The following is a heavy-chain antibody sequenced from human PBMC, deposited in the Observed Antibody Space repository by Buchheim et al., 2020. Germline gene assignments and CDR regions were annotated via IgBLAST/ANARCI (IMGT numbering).Heavy chain of an antibody. V-gene: IGHV1-3*01. CDR3: ARTFPFDY. J-gene: IGHJ4*02. D-gene: IGHD3-3*02. CDR2: VNAGNGNT. Sequence: QVQLVQSGAEVRKPGASVKISCKASGYSFISFAIHWVRQAPGQGLEWMGWVNAGNGNTGYSQNFQGRGSITADKTASTAYMELKSLTSEDTAVYYCARTFPFDYWGQGTL. CDR1: GYSFISFA.